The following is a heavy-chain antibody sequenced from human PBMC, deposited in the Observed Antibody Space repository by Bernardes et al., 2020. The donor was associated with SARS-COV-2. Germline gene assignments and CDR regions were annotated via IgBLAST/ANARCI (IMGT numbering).Heavy chain of an antibody. V-gene: IGHV3-74*03. Sequence: GLVWVSRINGDGRNIKYADSVKGRFTISRDNAKNTLYLQMNSLSAEDTAVYYCARGSQVGVNYWGQGTLVTVSS. J-gene: IGHJ4*02. D-gene: IGHD1-26*01. CDR3: ARGSQVGVNY. CDR2: INGDGRNI.